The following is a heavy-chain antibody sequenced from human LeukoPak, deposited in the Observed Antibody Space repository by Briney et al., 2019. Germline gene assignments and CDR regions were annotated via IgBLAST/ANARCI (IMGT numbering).Heavy chain of an antibody. V-gene: IGHV1-8*01. J-gene: IGHJ4*02. Sequence: ASVKVSCKASGYTFTSYDINWVRQATGQGLEWMGWMNPNSGNTGYAQKFQGRVTMTRNTSISTAYMELSSLRCEDTAVYYCARGLRRIAVAGTSYYFDYWGQGTLVTVSS. CDR2: MNPNSGNT. CDR1: GYTFTSYD. CDR3: ARGLRRIAVAGTSYYFDY. D-gene: IGHD6-19*01.